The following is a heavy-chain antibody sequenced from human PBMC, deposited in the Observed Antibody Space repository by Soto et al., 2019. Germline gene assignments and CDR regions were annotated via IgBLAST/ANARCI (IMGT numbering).Heavy chain of an antibody. V-gene: IGHV1-2*02. CDR2: INSNSGGT. CDR1: AYTFTGYH. Sequence: ASVKVSCKASAYTFTGYHMHSVRQAPGQGLEWMGWINSNSGGTNYAQKFQGRVTMTRDTSISTAYMELSRLRSDDTAVYYCSRPDDILTGSVDYWGQGTLVTVSS. CDR3: SRPDDILTGSVDY. D-gene: IGHD3-9*01. J-gene: IGHJ4*02.